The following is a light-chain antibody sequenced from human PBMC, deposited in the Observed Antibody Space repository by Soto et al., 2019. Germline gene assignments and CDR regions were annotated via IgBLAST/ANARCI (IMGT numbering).Light chain of an antibody. J-gene: IGKJ2*01. CDR3: QQRSNWPPAT. CDR2: DAS. Sequence: EIVLTQSPATLSLSPGERATLSCRASQSVSSYLAWYQQKPGQAPRPLIYDASNRATGIPARFSGGGSGTDFTLTISSLEPEDFAVYYCQQRSNWPPATFGQGTKLELK. V-gene: IGKV3-11*01. CDR1: QSVSSY.